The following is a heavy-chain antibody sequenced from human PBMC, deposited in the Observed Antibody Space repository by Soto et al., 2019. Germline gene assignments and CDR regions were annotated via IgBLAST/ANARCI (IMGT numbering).Heavy chain of an antibody. D-gene: IGHD3-22*01. V-gene: IGHV1-69*06. Sequence: ASVKVSFKASGGTFSSYAISWLRQAPGQGLEWMGGIIPICGTANYAQKFQGRVTITADKSTSTAYMELSSLRSEDTAVYYCARDGLGYDSSGEGPLWGQGTLVTVSS. CDR2: IIPICGTA. J-gene: IGHJ4*02. CDR3: ARDGLGYDSSGEGPL. CDR1: GGTFSSYA.